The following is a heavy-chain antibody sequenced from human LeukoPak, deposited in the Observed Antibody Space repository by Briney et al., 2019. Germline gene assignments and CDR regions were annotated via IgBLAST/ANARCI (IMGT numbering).Heavy chain of an antibody. V-gene: IGHV3-23*01. Sequence: GGSLRLSCAASGFTFTSYAMSWVRQAPGKGLEWVSALSGSGSNTYYADSVKGRFTISRDNSKNTLSLQMDSLRAEDTAVYYCARTAIGDFVRFPNDYWGQGTLVTVSS. CDR3: ARTAIGDFVRFPNDY. CDR2: LSGSGSNT. D-gene: IGHD2-21*02. J-gene: IGHJ4*02. CDR1: GFTFTSYA.